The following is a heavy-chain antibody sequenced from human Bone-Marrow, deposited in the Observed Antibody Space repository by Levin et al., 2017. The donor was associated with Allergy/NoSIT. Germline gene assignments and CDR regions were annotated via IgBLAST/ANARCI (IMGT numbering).Heavy chain of an antibody. D-gene: IGHD4-23*01. CDR3: AKDFARWYTHPLDY. CDR1: GFTFNSYG. Sequence: LSLTCAASGFTFNSYGMHWVRQAPGKGLEWVAIISYDGKNTYYSDSVTGRFAISRDNSKNTVLLQMNNVRSEDTAVYYCAKDFARWYTHPLDYWGQGTLVTVSS. J-gene: IGHJ4*02. V-gene: IGHV3-30*18. CDR2: ISYDGKNT.